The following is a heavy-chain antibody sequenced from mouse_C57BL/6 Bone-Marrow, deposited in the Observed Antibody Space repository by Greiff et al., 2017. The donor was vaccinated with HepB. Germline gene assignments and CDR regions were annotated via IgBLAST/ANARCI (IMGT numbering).Heavy chain of an antibody. Sequence: EVHLVESGGGLVKPGGSLKLSCAASGFTFSSYAMSWVRQTPEKRLEWVATISDGGSYTYYPDNVKGRFTISRDNAKNNLDLQMSHLKAEDTAMYYCARYTIVTTHWYFDVWGTGTTVTVSS. V-gene: IGHV5-4*01. CDR3: ARYTIVTTHWYFDV. CDR1: GFTFSSYA. CDR2: ISDGGSYT. J-gene: IGHJ1*03. D-gene: IGHD2-5*01.